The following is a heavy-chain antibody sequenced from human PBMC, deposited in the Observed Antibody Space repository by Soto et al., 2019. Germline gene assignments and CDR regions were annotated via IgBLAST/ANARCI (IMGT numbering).Heavy chain of an antibody. V-gene: IGHV3-30*18. J-gene: IGHJ4*02. CDR2: ISHDGSDK. CDR1: GFTFSNHW. Sequence: ESGGGLVQPGGSLRLSCAASGFTFSNHWMSWVRQAPGKGLEWVAVISHDGSDKYYADSMKGRFIISRDNSENTLFLNMNSLKPEDTAVYYCAKENQHLVHDYWGQGTLVTVSS. CDR3: AKENQHLVHDY. D-gene: IGHD6-13*01.